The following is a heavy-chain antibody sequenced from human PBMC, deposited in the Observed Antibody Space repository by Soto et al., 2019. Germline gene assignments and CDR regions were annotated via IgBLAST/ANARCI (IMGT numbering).Heavy chain of an antibody. J-gene: IGHJ4*02. D-gene: IGHD3-22*01. CDR2: INPNSGGT. Sequence: ASVKVSCKASGYTFTGYYMHWVRQAPGQGLEWMGWINPNSGGTNYAQKFQGRVTMTRDTSISTAYMELSRLRSDDTAVYYCARGGFTMIVLVITDIDYWGQGTLVTLSS. CDR1: GYTFTGYY. CDR3: ARGGFTMIVLVITDIDY. V-gene: IGHV1-2*02.